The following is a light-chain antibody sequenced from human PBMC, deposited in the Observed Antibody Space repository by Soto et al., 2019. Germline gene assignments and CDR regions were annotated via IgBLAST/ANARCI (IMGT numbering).Light chain of an antibody. CDR3: QQYSAKWA. V-gene: IGKV1-5*01. Sequence: DIPMTQSPSTLSTSVGDRVTITCRASQTIYTWLAWYQQKPGRAPKLLIYDASTLESWVPSRFSGSGSGTEFTLTISSLQPDDFATYYCQQYSAKWAFGQGTKVEV. J-gene: IGKJ1*01. CDR1: QTIYTW. CDR2: DAS.